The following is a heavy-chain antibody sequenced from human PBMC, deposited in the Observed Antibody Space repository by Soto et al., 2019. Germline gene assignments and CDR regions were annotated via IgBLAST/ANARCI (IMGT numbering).Heavy chain of an antibody. Sequence: ASVKVSCKASGYTFTSYDMHWVRQAPGQRLEWMGWINAGNGNTKYSQTFQGRVTITRDTSASTAYMELSSLRSEDTAVYYCARGVAVDMYYFDYWGQGTLVTVSS. CDR2: INAGNGNT. D-gene: IGHD6-19*01. J-gene: IGHJ4*02. V-gene: IGHV1-3*01. CDR1: GYTFTSYD. CDR3: ARGVAVDMYYFDY.